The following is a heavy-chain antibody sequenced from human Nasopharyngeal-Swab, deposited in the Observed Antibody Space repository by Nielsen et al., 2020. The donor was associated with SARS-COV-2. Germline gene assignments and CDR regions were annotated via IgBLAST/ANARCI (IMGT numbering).Heavy chain of an antibody. V-gene: IGHV4-30-4*01. CDR1: GGSISSGDYY. CDR3: AGARVDTAMVSFDY. D-gene: IGHD5-18*01. Sequence: SETLSLTCTVSGGSISSGDYYWSWIRQPPGKGLEWIGYIYYSGSTYYNPSLKSRVTISVDTSKNQFSLKLSSVTAADTAVYYCAGARVDTAMVSFDYWGQGTLVTVSS. J-gene: IGHJ4*02. CDR2: IYYSGST.